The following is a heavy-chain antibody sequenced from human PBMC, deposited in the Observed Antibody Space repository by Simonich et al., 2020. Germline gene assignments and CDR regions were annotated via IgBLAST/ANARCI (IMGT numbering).Heavy chain of an antibody. CDR1: GYTFTGYY. J-gene: IGHJ3*02. V-gene: IGHV1-2*02. CDR3: ARGPRWTGDDAFDI. CDR2: IKPNSGGT. D-gene: IGHD7-27*01. Sequence: QVQLVQSGAEGKKPGASVKVSCKASGYTFTGYYMHWVRQAPGQGIEWVRQAPGQGLGWMGWIKPNSGGTNYAQKFQGRVTMTRDTSISTAYMELSRLRSDDTAVYYCARGPRWTGDDAFDIWGQGTMVTVSS.